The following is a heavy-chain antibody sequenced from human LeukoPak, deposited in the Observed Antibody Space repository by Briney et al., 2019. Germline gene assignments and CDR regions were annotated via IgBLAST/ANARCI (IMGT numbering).Heavy chain of an antibody. CDR1: GFTFSSYD. J-gene: IGHJ4*02. CDR3: ARRAPSHDFDD. CDR2: ISTTSGNI. Sequence: GGSLRLSCAASGFTFSSYDMTWVRQAPGKGLEWVAAISTTSGNIYYADSVKGRFTISRDNAKNSLYLQMNSLRVEDTALYYCARRAPSHDFDDWGQGTLVTVSS. V-gene: IGHV3-21*01.